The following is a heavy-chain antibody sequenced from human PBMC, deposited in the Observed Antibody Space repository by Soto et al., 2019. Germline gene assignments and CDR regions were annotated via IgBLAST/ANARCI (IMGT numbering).Heavy chain of an antibody. CDR2: MSDSGGST. CDR3: AKGQQQLVVYYGMDV. Sequence: GSLRLSCAASGFTFSSYAMSWVRQAPGKGLEWVSAMSDSGGSTYYADSVKGRLTISRDNSKNTLYLQMNSLRAEDTAVYYCAKGQQQLVVYYGMDVWGQGTTVTVSS. CDR1: GFTFSSYA. V-gene: IGHV3-23*01. D-gene: IGHD6-13*01. J-gene: IGHJ6*02.